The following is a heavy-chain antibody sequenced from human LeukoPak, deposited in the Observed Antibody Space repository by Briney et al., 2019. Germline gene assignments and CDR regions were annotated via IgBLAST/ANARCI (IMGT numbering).Heavy chain of an antibody. D-gene: IGHD3-22*01. CDR2: ISYDGSNK. Sequence: QPGGSLRLSCAASGFTFSSYAMHWVRQAPGKGLEWVAVISYDGSNKYYADSVKGRFTISRDNSKNTLYLQMNSLRVEDTAFYYCARDWVSLSSGRVFDYWGQGTLVTVSS. CDR3: ARDWVSLSSGRVFDY. J-gene: IGHJ4*02. V-gene: IGHV3-30-3*01. CDR1: GFTFSSYA.